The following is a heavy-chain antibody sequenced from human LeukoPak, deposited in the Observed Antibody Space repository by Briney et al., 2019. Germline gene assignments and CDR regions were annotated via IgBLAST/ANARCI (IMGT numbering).Heavy chain of an antibody. V-gene: IGHV3-7*01. D-gene: IGHD2-2*01. CDR1: GFTFSSYW. CDR2: IKQDGSEK. Sequence: PGGSLRLSCAASGFTFSSYWMSWVRQAPGKGLEWVANIKQDGSEKYYVDSVKGRFTISRDNAKNSLYLQMNSLRAEDTAVYYCARVGRLRTSSLPYYYYYMDVWGKGTTVTVSS. J-gene: IGHJ6*03. CDR3: ARVGRLRTSSLPYYYYYMDV.